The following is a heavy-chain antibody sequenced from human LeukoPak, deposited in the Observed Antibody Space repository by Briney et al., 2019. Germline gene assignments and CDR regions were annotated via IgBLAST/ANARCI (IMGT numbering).Heavy chain of an antibody. CDR2: INWNGGST. CDR3: AREGRPHVLRFHYYYMEV. Sequence: RTGGSLRLACAASGLTLDDYGVSWVRQAPGKGLEWVSGINWNGGSTGYADSVKGRFTISRDNAKNSLYLQMNRLRAEDTALYYCAREGRPHVLRFHYYYMEVWGKGTTVTVSS. D-gene: IGHD3-3*01. V-gene: IGHV3-20*04. J-gene: IGHJ6*03. CDR1: GLTLDDYG.